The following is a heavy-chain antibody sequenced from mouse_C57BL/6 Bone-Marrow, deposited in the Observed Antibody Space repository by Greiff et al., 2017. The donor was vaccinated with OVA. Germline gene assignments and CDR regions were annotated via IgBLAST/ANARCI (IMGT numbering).Heavy chain of an antibody. CDR2: IRSKSNNYAT. D-gene: IGHD2-4*01. CDR3: VRHYYEYDGDWYFDV. J-gene: IGHJ1*03. Sequence: DVMLVESGGGLVQPKGSLKLSCAASGFSFNTYAMNWVRQAPGKGLEWVARIRSKSNNYATYYADSVKDRFTISRDDSESMLYLQMNNLKTEDTAMYYCVRHYYEYDGDWYFDVWGTGTTVTVSS. CDR1: GFSFNTYA. V-gene: IGHV10-1*01.